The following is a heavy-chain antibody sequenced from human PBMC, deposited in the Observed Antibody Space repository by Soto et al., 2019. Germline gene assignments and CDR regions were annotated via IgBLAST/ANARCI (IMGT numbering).Heavy chain of an antibody. J-gene: IGHJ4*02. CDR1: GFTFSSYW. CDR2: INSDGSST. D-gene: IGHD3-10*01. V-gene: IGHV3-74*01. CDR3: ARGNGLRLGAGHWYYFDY. Sequence: EVQLVESGGGLVQPGGTLRLSCAAAGFTFSSYWMHWVRQAPGKGLVWVSRINSDGSSTSYADSVKGRFTISRDNAKNTLYLQMNSLRAEDTAVYYCARGNGLRLGAGHWYYFDYCGQGTLVTVSS.